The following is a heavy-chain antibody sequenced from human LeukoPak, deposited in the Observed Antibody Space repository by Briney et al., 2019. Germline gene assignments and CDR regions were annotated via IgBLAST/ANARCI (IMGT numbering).Heavy chain of an antibody. CDR1: GFTFSSYA. CDR3: TTETPEGDGYYYYYYMDV. CDR2: IKSKTDGGTT. D-gene: IGHD2-15*01. J-gene: IGHJ6*03. Sequence: GGSLRLSCAASGFTFSSYAMSWVRQAPGKGLEWVGRIKSKTDGGTTDYAAPVKGRFTISRDDSKNTLYLQMNSLKTEDTAVYYCTTETPEGDGYYYYYYMDVWGKGTTVTVSS. V-gene: IGHV3-15*01.